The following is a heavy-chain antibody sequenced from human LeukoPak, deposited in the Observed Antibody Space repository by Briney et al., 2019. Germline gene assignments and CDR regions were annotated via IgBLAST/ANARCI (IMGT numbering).Heavy chain of an antibody. V-gene: IGHV1-69*04. CDR1: GGTFSSYA. Sequence: SVTVSFKSSGGTFSSYAISWVRQAPGQGLEWMGRIIPNFGIANYAQKFQGRVTITADKSTSTAYMELSSLRSEDTAVYYCARVTLDGMDVWGQGTTVTVSS. CDR2: IIPNFGIA. J-gene: IGHJ6*02. CDR3: ARVTLDGMDV.